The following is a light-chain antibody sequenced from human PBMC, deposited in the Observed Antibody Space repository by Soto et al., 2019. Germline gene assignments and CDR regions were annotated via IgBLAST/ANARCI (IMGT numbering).Light chain of an antibody. J-gene: IGKJ1*01. CDR1: QSVSNN. V-gene: IGKV3-15*01. CDR3: QQYYNWSLT. CDR2: GAS. Sequence: ATQCVSPVHSATLSCRASQSVSNNLAWYHQKPGQAPRVLIYGASIRATGVPARFSGSGSGTEFTLTISSLQSEDFALFYCQQYYNWSLTFGQGTKVDIK.